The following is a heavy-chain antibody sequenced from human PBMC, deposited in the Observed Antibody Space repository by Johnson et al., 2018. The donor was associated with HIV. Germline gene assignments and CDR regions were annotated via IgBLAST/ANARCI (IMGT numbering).Heavy chain of an antibody. Sequence: VQLVESGGGLVKPGGSLRLSCAASGFTFSDYYMSWIRQAPGKGLEWVSVLFSGGTTYYADSVKGRFTISRDNSKNTLYLQMNSLRAEDTAVYYCARDTKKVGARSAFDIWCQGTMVTVSS. D-gene: IGHD1-26*01. CDR3: ARDTKKVGARSAFDI. J-gene: IGHJ3*02. CDR1: GFTFSDYY. CDR2: LFSGGTT. V-gene: IGHV3-66*01.